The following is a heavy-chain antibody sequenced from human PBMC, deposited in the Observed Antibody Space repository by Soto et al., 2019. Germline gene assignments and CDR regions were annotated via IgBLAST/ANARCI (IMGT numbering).Heavy chain of an antibody. CDR3: ARDQGPDCSGGSCYYYYGMDV. J-gene: IGHJ6*02. CDR2: ITPIFGTT. D-gene: IGHD2-15*01. CDR1: GGTFSTYG. Sequence: QVQLVQSGAEVKKPGSSVKVSCKASGGTFSTYGITWVRQAPGQGHEWIGGITPIFGTTNYAQKFQGRVTISADEITNTAYLEVSSLRSEDTAVYFCARDQGPDCSGGSCYYYYGMDVWGQGTTVTVSS. V-gene: IGHV1-69*01.